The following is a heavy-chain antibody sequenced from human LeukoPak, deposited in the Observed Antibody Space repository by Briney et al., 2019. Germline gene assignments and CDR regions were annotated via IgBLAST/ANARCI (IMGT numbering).Heavy chain of an antibody. V-gene: IGHV1-69*05. J-gene: IGHJ6*03. CDR2: IIPVFDKE. Sequence: SVKVSCKASGGTFNNYAISWVRQAPGQGLEWMGGIIPVFDKENYAQKFQGRVTITTDESTSTAYMELSSLRSEDTAVYYCARSTGTTYYYNMDVWGRGTTVTVSS. CDR1: GGTFNNYA. D-gene: IGHD1-7*01. CDR3: ARSTGTTYYYNMDV.